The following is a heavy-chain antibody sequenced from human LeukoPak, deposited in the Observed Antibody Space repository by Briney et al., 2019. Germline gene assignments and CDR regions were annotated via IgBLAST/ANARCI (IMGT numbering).Heavy chain of an antibody. J-gene: IGHJ4*02. D-gene: IGHD5-12*01. V-gene: IGHV1-8*03. CDR3: ARTYSASLFADY. CDR1: GYTFTSYD. CDR2: MNPNSGNT. Sequence: ASVKVSCKASGYTFTSYDINWVRQATGQGLEWMGWMNPNSGNTGYAQKFQGRVTITRNTSISTAYMELSSLRSEDTAVYYCARTYSASLFADYWGQGTLVTVSS.